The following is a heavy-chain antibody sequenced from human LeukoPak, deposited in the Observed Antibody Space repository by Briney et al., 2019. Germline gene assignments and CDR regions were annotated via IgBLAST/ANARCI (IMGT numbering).Heavy chain of an antibody. V-gene: IGHV1-8*01. D-gene: IGHD3-22*01. J-gene: IGHJ5*02. Sequence: APVKVSCKASGYTFTSYDINWVRQATGQGLEWMGWMNPDSGNTGYAQKFQGRVTMTRNTSISTAYMELSSLRSEDTAVYYCARGTGYASSGYEQLVPPHPWGQGTLVTVSS. CDR3: ARGTGYASSGYEQLVPPHP. CDR2: MNPDSGNT. CDR1: GYTFTSYD.